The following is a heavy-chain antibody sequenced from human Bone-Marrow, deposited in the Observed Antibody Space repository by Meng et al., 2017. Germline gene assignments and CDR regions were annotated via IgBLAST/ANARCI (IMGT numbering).Heavy chain of an antibody. D-gene: IGHD1-26*01. CDR1: GYTFTSYY. CDR2: INPSGGST. V-gene: IGHV1-46*01. Sequence: GESLKISCAASGYTFTSYYMHWVRQAPGQGLEWMGIINPSGGSTSYAQKFQGRVTMTRDTSTSTVYMELSSLRSEDTAVYYCARGDSGSYYPPPIDYWGQGTLVTVSS. CDR3: ARGDSGSYYPPPIDY. J-gene: IGHJ4*02.